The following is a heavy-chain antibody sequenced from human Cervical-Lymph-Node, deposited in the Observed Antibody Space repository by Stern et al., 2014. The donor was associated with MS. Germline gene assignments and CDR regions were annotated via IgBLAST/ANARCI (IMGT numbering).Heavy chain of an antibody. CDR1: GFAFRRYA. CDR3: AKGGSGSYLD. J-gene: IGHJ4*02. CDR2: ISYDGRDK. V-gene: IGHV3-30*10. Sequence: VQLVESGAGVDQPGRSLRLSCAASGFAFRRYALHWVRQAPGQGLEWVALISYDGRDKYYTDSVKGRFTVSRDNSNNTVDLEMNSLRLEDTAVYYCAKGGSGSYLDWGQGSLVTVSS. D-gene: IGHD1-26*01.